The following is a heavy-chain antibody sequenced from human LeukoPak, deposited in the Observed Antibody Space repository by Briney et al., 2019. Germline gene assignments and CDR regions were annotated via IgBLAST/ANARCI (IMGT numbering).Heavy chain of an antibody. CDR1: GYTFAKSDY. Sequence: ASVKVSCKASGYTFAKSDYIHWVRQAPGQGLEWMGIINPSDGTTFYAQKFQGRVTMTRDTSTNTAYMELSSLRSEDTAVFYCARGPTDMEFDSWGQGSLVTVSS. V-gene: IGHV1-46*01. CDR2: INPSDGTT. J-gene: IGHJ4*02. D-gene: IGHD1-1*01. CDR3: ARGPTDMEFDS.